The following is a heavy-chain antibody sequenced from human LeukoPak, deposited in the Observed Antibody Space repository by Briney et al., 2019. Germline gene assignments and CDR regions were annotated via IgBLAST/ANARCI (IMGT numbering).Heavy chain of an antibody. CDR2: IITVSETT. V-gene: IGHV1-69*01. Sequence: SVKVSCKASGGTFSSYAISWVRQAPGQGLEWMGGIITVSETTNYAQKFQGRVTFTADESTTTAYMELSSLRSEDTAVYYCARGGRYSSAWFFDLWGQGTLVTVSS. D-gene: IGHD6-19*01. CDR1: GGTFSSYA. CDR3: ARGGRYSSAWFFDL. J-gene: IGHJ4*02.